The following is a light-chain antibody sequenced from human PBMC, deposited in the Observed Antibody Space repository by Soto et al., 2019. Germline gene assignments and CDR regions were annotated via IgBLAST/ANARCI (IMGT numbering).Light chain of an antibody. V-gene: IGLV1-47*02. CDR3: AAWDDSLSGWV. CDR2: SNN. J-gene: IGLJ3*02. CDR1: SSNIGSNF. Sequence: QSVLTQPPSASGTPGQRVTISCSGSSSNIGSNFVYWYQQLPGTAPKLLIYSNNKRPSGVPDRFSGSKSGTSASLAIRGLRSEDEADYYCAAWDDSLSGWVFGGGTKVTVL.